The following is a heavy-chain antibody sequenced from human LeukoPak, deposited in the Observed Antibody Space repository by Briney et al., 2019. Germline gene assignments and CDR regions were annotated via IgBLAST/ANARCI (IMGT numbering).Heavy chain of an antibody. D-gene: IGHD3-22*01. CDR2: IKQDGSDK. CDR3: ARARSGYLDY. Sequence: GGSLRLSCAASGFTFSSYWMTWVRQAPGKGLEWVASIKQDGSDKYYVDSVKGRFTISRDNAKNSLYLQMNSLRAEDTAVYYCARARSGYLDYWGQGTLVTVSS. V-gene: IGHV3-7*04. J-gene: IGHJ4*02. CDR1: GFTFSSYW.